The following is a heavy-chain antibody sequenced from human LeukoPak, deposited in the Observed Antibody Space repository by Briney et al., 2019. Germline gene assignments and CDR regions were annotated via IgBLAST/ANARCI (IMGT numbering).Heavy chain of an antibody. CDR1: GITLSNYG. J-gene: IGHJ6*03. D-gene: IGHD5-12*01. Sequence: GGSLRLSCAVSGITLSNYGMSWVRQAPGKGLEWVAGISDSGGRTNYADSVKGRFTISRDNPKNTLYLQMNSLRAEDTAVYYCARPHSGYSGYGYYYMDVWGKGTTVTVSS. CDR3: ARPHSGYSGYGYYYMDV. CDR2: ISDSGGRT. V-gene: IGHV3-23*01.